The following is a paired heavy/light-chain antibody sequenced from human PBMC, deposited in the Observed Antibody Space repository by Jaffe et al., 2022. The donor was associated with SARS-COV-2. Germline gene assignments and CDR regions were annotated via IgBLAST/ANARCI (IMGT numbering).Heavy chain of an antibody. V-gene: IGHV3-30*18. Sequence: QVVESGGGVVQPGRSLRLSCGGSGFTFSFYGMHWVRQAPGKGLEWVAFVSYDGSSKYYADSVNGRFTITRDNSLNTLFLHMSSLRAEDTAVYFCAKAVRECTKTDCYARNYLDSWGQGTLVTVSS. CDR1: GFTFSFYG. CDR3: AKAVRECTKTDCYARNYLDS. D-gene: IGHD2-2*01. J-gene: IGHJ4*02. CDR2: VSYDGSSK.
Light chain of an antibody. Sequence: EIVLTQSPGTLSLSPGERATLSCWASQSVSSNFLAWYQHKPGQAPRLLIYGASSRATGIPDRFSGSGSGTDFTLTISRLEPEDFAVYYCQQYGGSPRITFGQGTRLDIK. CDR1: QSVSSNF. CDR2: GAS. CDR3: QQYGGSPRIT. J-gene: IGKJ5*01. V-gene: IGKV3-20*01.